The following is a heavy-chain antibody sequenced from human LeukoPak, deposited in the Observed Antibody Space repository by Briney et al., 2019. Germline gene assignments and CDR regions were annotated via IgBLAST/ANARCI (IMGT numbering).Heavy chain of an antibody. V-gene: IGHV3-23*01. J-gene: IGHJ4*02. CDR2: ISGSGGST. D-gene: IGHD5-12*01. Sequence: PGDSLKISCAASGFTFSSYAMSWVRQAPGKGLEWFSGISGSGGSTYYAASVTGRFTISRDNSKNTMYLQMNSLRAEDTAVYYCAKGSGDSGYDYFFDYWGQGTLVTVSS. CDR1: GFTFSSYA. CDR3: AKGSGDSGYDYFFDY.